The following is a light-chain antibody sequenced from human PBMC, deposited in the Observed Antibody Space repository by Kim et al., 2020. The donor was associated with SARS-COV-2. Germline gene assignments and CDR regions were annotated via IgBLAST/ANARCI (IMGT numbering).Light chain of an antibody. Sequence: ASEGDRVTITCRASQDISGWLAWYQQKPEKAPKSLIYSTSTLQSGVPSRFSGSRSGTDFTLTITNLQPEDLATYYCQQYTTYPLTFGGGTKVDIK. CDR2: STS. J-gene: IGKJ4*01. CDR1: QDISGW. V-gene: IGKV1D-16*01. CDR3: QQYTTYPLT.